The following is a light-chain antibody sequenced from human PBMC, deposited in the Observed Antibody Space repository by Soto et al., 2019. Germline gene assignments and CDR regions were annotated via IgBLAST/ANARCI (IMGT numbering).Light chain of an antibody. CDR2: DAS. J-gene: IGKJ3*01. CDR3: QKCDYLPI. Sequence: DIQMTQSPSSLSASVGDRVTITCQASHDITSYLNWYQHKPGKAPKLLIYDASILEAVVPSRFSGSGSGTDFTFAISSLEPEDVATYYCQKCDYLPIFGPGTTVDFK. CDR1: HDITSY. V-gene: IGKV1-33*01.